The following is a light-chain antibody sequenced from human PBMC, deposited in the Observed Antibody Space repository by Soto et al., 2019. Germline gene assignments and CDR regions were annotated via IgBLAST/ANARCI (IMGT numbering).Light chain of an antibody. V-gene: IGKV1-9*01. CDR2: GAS. Sequence: DIHLTQSPSFLSASVGDRVTITCRASQDISRCLVWYQQKPGKAPKVLIYGASTLQSGVPSRFSGSGSGTEFTLTISILQPEDFATYYCQQLDAFPRTVGQGTRLEIK. J-gene: IGKJ5*01. CDR3: QQLDAFPRT. CDR1: QDISRC.